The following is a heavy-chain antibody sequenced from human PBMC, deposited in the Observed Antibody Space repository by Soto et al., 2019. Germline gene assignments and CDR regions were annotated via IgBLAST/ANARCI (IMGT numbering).Heavy chain of an antibody. CDR2: ISGNGGST. D-gene: IGHD6-6*01. V-gene: IGHV3-23*01. CDR1: GFTFSSYA. Sequence: EVQLLESGGGLVQPGGSLRFSCAASGFTFSSYAMNWVRQAPGKGLEWVSGISGNGGSTYYAYSVKGRFTISRDNSKNTLYMQMHSLRAEDTAVYYCGRRTSSLLGVWGTGTTVTVSS. CDR3: GRRTSSLLGV. J-gene: IGHJ6*04.